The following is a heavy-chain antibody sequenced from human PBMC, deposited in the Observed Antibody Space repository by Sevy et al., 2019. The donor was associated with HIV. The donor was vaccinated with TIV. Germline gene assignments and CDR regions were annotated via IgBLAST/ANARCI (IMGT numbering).Heavy chain of an antibody. D-gene: IGHD4-4*01. J-gene: IGHJ4*02. CDR2: NKSETDGGAA. V-gene: IGHV3-15*01. CDR3: TTDLGFYSSK. Sequence: GSLRLSCAASGITFSSAWMSWVRLVPGKGLEWLGRNKSETDGGAADYAAAVKGRFTISRDDSKETLYLQLNSLKTEDTAVYYCTTDLGFYSSKWGQGTLVTVSS. CDR1: GITFSSAW.